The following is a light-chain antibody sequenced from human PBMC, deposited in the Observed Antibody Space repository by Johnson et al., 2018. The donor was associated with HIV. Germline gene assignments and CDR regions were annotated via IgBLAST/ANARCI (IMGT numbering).Light chain of an antibody. CDR2: DNN. CDR1: SSNIGNNY. V-gene: IGLV1-51*01. J-gene: IGLJ1*01. CDR3: GTWDSSLSAEV. Sequence: QSVLTQPPSVSAAPGQRVTISCSGSSSNIGNNYVSWYQQLPGTAHKLLIYDNNKRPSGIPDRFSGSKSGTSATLGITGLKTGDEADYYCGTWDSSLSAEVFGTGTKVTVL.